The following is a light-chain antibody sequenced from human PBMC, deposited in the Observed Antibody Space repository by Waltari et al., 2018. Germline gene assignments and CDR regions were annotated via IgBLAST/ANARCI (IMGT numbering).Light chain of an antibody. Sequence: SALTQPDSVSGSPGQSITLSCSGISRHSGGYEYAPWYQQHPGKAPKVIIYDVSNRPSGVSNRFSGSKSGSLASLTISGLQAEDEADYYCSSFTSSTTGIFGGGTKLTVL. CDR2: DVS. CDR3: SSFTSSTTGI. CDR1: SRHSGGYEY. V-gene: IGLV2-14*01. J-gene: IGLJ2*01.